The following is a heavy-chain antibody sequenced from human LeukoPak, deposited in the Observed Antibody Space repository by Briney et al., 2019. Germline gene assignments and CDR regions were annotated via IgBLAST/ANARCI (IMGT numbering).Heavy chain of an antibody. V-gene: IGHV1-69*02. Sequence: SVKVSCKASGGTFSSYTISWVRQAPGQGLEWMGRIIPILGIANYAQKFQGRVTITADKSTSTAYMELSSLRSEDTAVYYCASEDYYDFWSGYYGDYWGQGTRVTVSS. CDR1: GGTFSSYT. CDR2: IIPILGIA. D-gene: IGHD3-3*01. J-gene: IGHJ4*02. CDR3: ASEDYYDFWSGYYGDY.